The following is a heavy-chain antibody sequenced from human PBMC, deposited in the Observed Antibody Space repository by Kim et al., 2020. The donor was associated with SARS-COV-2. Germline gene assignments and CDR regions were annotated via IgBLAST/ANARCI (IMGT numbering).Heavy chain of an antibody. D-gene: IGHD6-13*01. CDR3: ARVAAAGTKDDY. CDR2: INHSGST. CDR1: GGSFSGYY. Sequence: SETLSLTCAVYGGSFSGYYWSWIRQPPGKGLEWIGEINHSGSTNYNPSLKSRVTISVDTSKNQFSLKLSSVTAADTAVYYCARVAAAGTKDDYWGQGTLVTVSS. V-gene: IGHV4-34*01. J-gene: IGHJ4*02.